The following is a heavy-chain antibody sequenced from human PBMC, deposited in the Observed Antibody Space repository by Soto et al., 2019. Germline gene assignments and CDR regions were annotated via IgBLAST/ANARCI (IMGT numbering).Heavy chain of an antibody. V-gene: IGHV3-74*01. Sequence: GGSLRLSCEASGFLVTNFWMHLVRQVPGKGLVWVSRIDTSGSSTSYADSVKGRFTISRDKAKNTVSLQMNSLRAEDTGVYYCAKDSWYFDLWSQGSFVTLFS. CDR3: AKDSWYFDL. CDR2: IDTSGSST. J-gene: IGHJ4*02. D-gene: IGHD6-13*01. CDR1: GFLVTNFW.